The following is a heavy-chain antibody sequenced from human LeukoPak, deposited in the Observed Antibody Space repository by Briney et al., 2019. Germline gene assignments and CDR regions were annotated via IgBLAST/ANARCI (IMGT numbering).Heavy chain of an antibody. Sequence: KFQGRVTITRDTSASTAYMELSSLRSEDTAVYYCVRTIPGNPREFDYWGQGTLVTVSS. V-gene: IGHV1-3*01. CDR3: VRTIPGNPREFDY. J-gene: IGHJ4*02. D-gene: IGHD3-3*01.